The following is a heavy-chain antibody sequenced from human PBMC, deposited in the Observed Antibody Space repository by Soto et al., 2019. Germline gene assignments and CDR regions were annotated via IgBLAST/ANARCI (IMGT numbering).Heavy chain of an antibody. CDR3: INGGDDRRDSGTYGSFDY. CDR1: GFTFNKYW. V-gene: IGHV3-74*03. Sequence: PGGCMRLSCAASGFTFNKYWMNWVRQVPGKSNVWVSRINADGTTTTYADSVRGRFTICRDDTKKTLFMQMNPLRAEYTAIYFYINGGDDRRDSGTYGSFDYWGRGTLVTVSS. CDR2: INADGTTT. D-gene: IGHD1-26*01. J-gene: IGHJ4*02.